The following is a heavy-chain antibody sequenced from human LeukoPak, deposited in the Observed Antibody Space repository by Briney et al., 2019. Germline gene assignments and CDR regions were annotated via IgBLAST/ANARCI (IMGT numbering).Heavy chain of an antibody. Sequence: SETLSLTCSVSGASVSSGSNYWSWIRQSPGQGLEWIGYAYYTGSNNYNPSLKSRVTMSVDTSQNQITLKLNSVTAADTAVYFCAREYGTGRKNWLDPWGQGTLVTVSS. D-gene: IGHD3-10*01. V-gene: IGHV4-61*01. J-gene: IGHJ5*02. CDR3: AREYGTGRKNWLDP. CDR1: GASVSSGSNY. CDR2: AYYTGSN.